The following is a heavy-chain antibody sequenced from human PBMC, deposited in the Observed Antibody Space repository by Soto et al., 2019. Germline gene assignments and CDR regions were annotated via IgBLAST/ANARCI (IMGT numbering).Heavy chain of an antibody. CDR3: ARGRYGDY. V-gene: IGHV1-18*01. Sequence: QVHLVQSGAEVKKPGASVKVSCQASGYAFTTYGITWVRQAPGQGLERMGWISDHNGNTNYAQKLQGRVTVTRVTSTSTSYMDRRGLNSSGTAVYCCARGRYGDYWGLGALVTVSS. J-gene: IGHJ4*02. CDR2: ISDHNGNT. D-gene: IGHD1-1*01. CDR1: GYAFTTYG.